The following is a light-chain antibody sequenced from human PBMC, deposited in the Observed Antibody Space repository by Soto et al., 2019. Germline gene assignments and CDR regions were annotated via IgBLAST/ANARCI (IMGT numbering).Light chain of an antibody. J-gene: IGKJ1*01. CDR1: QSIANY. CDR3: QQSYNNPKT. V-gene: IGKV1-39*01. Sequence: IQMTQSPSSLSASVGDRVTITCRASQSIANYLNWYQQKPGKAPKLLIYAASTLESGVPSRFSGSGSGTDFTLTISSLQPEDFATYYCQQSYNNPKTFGQGTKV. CDR2: AAS.